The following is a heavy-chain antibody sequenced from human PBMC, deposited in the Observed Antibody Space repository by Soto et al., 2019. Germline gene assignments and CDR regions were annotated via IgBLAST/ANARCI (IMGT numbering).Heavy chain of an antibody. V-gene: IGHV3-15*01. J-gene: IGHJ3*02. Sequence: GGSLRLSCAASGFTFSNAWMSWVRQAPGKGLEWVGRIKSKTDGGTTDYAAPVKGRFTISRDDSKNTLYLQMNSLKTEDTAVYYCTTGIMITFGGVIVVETDDAFDIWGQGTMVTVSS. CDR3: TTGIMITFGGVIVVETDDAFDI. CDR2: IKSKTDGGTT. D-gene: IGHD3-16*02. CDR1: GFTFSNAW.